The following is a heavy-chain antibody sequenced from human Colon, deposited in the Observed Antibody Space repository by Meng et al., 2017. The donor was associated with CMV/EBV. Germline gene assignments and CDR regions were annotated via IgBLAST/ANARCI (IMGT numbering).Heavy chain of an antibody. CDR2: IYYSGTT. V-gene: IGHV4-59*01. J-gene: IGHJ6*02. CDR1: GDSISNYY. Sequence: SETLSLTCNVSGDSISNYYWSWIRQPPGKGLEWIGNIYYSGTTNYNPSLESRAIISVDTSKKHFSLRLSSVTAADTAVYYCARAPYCSGGSCYYYYYYGLDAWGQGTTVTVSS. CDR3: ARAPYCSGGSCYYYYYYGLDA. D-gene: IGHD2-15*01.